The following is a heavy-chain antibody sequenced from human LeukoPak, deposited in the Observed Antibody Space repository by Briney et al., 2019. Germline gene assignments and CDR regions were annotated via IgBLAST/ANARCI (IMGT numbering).Heavy chain of an antibody. J-gene: IGHJ4*02. CDR2: INHSGST. Sequence: SETLSLTRAVYGGSFSGYYWSWIRQPPGKGLEWIGEINHSGSTNYNPSLKSRVTISVDTSKNQFSLKLSSVTAADTAVYYCARTVRGVITYYFDYWGQGTLVTVSS. CDR3: ARTVRGVITYYFDY. V-gene: IGHV4-34*01. D-gene: IGHD3-10*01. CDR1: GGSFSGYY.